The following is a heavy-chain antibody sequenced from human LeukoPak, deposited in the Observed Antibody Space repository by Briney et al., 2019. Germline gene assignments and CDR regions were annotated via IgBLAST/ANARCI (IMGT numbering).Heavy chain of an antibody. CDR3: ARADYGSTYYFDY. J-gene: IGHJ4*02. CDR1: GLTFSSYA. D-gene: IGHD3-10*01. V-gene: IGHV3-23*01. Sequence: GGSLRLSCAASGLTFSSYAMSWVRQSPGKGLEWVSGISDTGVTTYYADSVKGRFTISRDNSKSTLYLQMNSLRAEDTAVYYCARADYGSTYYFDYWGQGTLVTVSS. CDR2: ISDTGVTT.